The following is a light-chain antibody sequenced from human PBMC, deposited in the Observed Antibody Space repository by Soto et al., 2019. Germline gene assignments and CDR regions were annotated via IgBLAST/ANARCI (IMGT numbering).Light chain of an antibody. CDR2: GAS. V-gene: IGKV3-20*01. CDR1: QSVSSSY. J-gene: IGKJ5*01. CDR3: QQYGSSPPT. Sequence: ERVITQSPGTLSLSPGERATLSCRASQSVSSSYLAWYQQKPGQAPRLLIYGASSRATGIPDRFSGSGSGTDFTLTISRLEPEDFAVYYCQQYGSSPPTFGQGTRLEIK.